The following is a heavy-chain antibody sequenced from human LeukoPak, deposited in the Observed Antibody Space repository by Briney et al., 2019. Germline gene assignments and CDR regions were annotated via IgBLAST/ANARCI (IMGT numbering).Heavy chain of an antibody. J-gene: IGHJ4*02. D-gene: IGHD4-23*01. CDR2: LSWNGGTI. Sequence: GRSLRLSCAASGFTFDDYAMHWVRQAPGKGLEWVSGLSWNGGTIGYADSLKGRFSISRDNAKNTLYLQMSSLRPEDTALYYCAKGRSPRPNYGGNSVDYWGQGTLVTVSS. CDR1: GFTFDDYA. V-gene: IGHV3-9*01. CDR3: AKGRSPRPNYGGNSVDY.